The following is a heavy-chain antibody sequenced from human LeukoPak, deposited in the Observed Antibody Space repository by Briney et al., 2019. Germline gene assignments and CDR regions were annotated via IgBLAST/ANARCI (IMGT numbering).Heavy chain of an antibody. CDR1: GYTFNNYG. CDR2: ISAYNGNT. D-gene: IGHD3-10*01. V-gene: IGHV1-18*01. J-gene: IGHJ4*02. Sequence: ASVKVSCKASGYTFNNYGITWMRQAPGQGLEWMGWISAYNGNTNYAQKFQGRVTMTTDTSTSTAYMEVRSLKYDDTAVYYCAREGGSGSYYNGNDYWGQGTLVTVSS. CDR3: AREGGSGSYYNGNDY.